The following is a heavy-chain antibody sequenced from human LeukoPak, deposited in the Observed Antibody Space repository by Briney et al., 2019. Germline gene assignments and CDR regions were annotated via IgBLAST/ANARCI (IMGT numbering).Heavy chain of an antibody. CDR2: IKQDGSEK. CDR1: GFTFSSYW. J-gene: IGHJ6*03. CDR3: ARVWCSSTSCHSTPPDYMDV. D-gene: IGHD2-2*02. Sequence: GGSLRLSCAASGFTFSSYWMSWVRQAPGKGLEWVANIKQDGSEKYYVDSVKGRFTISRDNAKNSLYLQMNSLRAEDTAVYYCARVWCSSTSCHSTPPDYMDVWGKGTTVTVSS. V-gene: IGHV3-7*01.